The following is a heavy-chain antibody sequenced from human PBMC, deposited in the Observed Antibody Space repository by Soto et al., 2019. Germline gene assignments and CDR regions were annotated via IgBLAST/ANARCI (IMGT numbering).Heavy chain of an antibody. Sequence: GGSLRLSCAASKFTFSYYGMHWVRQAPGKGLEWVAVISYEGSNKYYADPVKGRFTISRDNSKNTLYLEMNSLRTEDTAVYYCAKTISISGVIIDAFDVWGQGAMVTVSS. CDR2: ISYEGSNK. CDR3: AKTISISGVIIDAFDV. V-gene: IGHV3-30*18. J-gene: IGHJ3*01. D-gene: IGHD3-3*01. CDR1: KFTFSYYG.